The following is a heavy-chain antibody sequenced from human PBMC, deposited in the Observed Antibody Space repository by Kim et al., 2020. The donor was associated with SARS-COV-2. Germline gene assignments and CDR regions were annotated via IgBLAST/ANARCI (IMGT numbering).Heavy chain of an antibody. J-gene: IGHJ6*02. CDR3: ARDFSWGYYYDSSGYYSYGMDV. V-gene: IGHV4-59*01. D-gene: IGHD3-22*01. CDR1: GGSISSYY. CDR2: IYYSGST. Sequence: SETLSLTCTVSGGSISSYYWSWIRQPPGKGLEWIGYIYYSGSTNYNPSLKSRVTISVDTSKNQFSLKLSSVTAADTAVYYCARDFSWGYYYDSSGYYSYGMDVWGQGTTVTVSS.